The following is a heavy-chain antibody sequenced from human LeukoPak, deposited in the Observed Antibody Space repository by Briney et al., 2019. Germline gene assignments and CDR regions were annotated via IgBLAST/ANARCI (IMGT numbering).Heavy chain of an antibody. D-gene: IGHD3-16*01. J-gene: IGHJ6*02. CDR1: GFTFSSYD. Sequence: GGSLRLSCAASGFTFSSYDMHWVRQATGKGLEWVSAIGTAGDTYYPGSVKGRFTISRENAKNSLYLQMNSLRAGDTAVYYCAGEGRLTFGGTYGMDVWGQGTTVTVS. CDR2: IGTAGDT. CDR3: AGEGRLTFGGTYGMDV. V-gene: IGHV3-13*01.